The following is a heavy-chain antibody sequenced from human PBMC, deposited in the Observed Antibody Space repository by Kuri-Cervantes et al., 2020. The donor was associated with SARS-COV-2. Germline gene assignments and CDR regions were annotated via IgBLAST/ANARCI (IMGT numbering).Heavy chain of an antibody. CDR2: IYHSGST. D-gene: IGHD3-22*01. CDR1: GFTFSNAW. CDR3: VENDYYDSSGYSHFDY. J-gene: IGHJ4*02. V-gene: IGHV4-38-2*01. Sequence: ESLKISCAASGFTFSNAWMSWVRQPPGKGLEWIGSIYHSGSTYYNPSLKSRVTISVDTSKNQFSLKLSSVTAADTAVYYCVENDYYDSSGYSHFDYWGQGTLVTVSS.